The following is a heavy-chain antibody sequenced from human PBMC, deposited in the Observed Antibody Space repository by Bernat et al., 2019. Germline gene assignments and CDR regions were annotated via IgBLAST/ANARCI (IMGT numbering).Heavy chain of an antibody. J-gene: IGHJ6*02. CDR3: AREDRGSSSGFYYYGMDV. D-gene: IGHD1-26*01. V-gene: IGHV1-2*04. CDR2: INPNSGGT. CDR1: GYTFTGYY. Sequence: QVQLVQSGAEVKKPGASVKVSCKASGYTFTGYYMHWVRQAPGQGLEWMGWINPNSGGTNYAQKFQGWVTMTRDTSISTAYMELSRLRSDDTAVYYCAREDRGSSSGFYYYGMDVWGQGTTVTVSS.